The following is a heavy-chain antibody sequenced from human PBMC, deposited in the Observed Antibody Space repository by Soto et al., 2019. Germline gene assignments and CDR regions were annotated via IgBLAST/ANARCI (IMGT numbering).Heavy chain of an antibody. J-gene: IGHJ3*02. CDR2: IRSKAYGGTT. D-gene: IGHD6-13*01. V-gene: IGHV3-49*03. CDR1: GFTFGDYA. Sequence: PGGSLRLSCTASGFTFGDYAMSWFRQAPGKGLEWVGFIRSKAYGGTTEYAASVKGRFTISRDDSKSIAYLQMNSLKTEGTAVYYCTREQQLKLAFDIWGQGTMVTVSS. CDR3: TREQQLKLAFDI.